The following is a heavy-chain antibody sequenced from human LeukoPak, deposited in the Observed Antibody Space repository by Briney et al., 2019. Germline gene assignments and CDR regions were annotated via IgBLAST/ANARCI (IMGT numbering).Heavy chain of an antibody. CDR1: GFTFRDYY. CDR3: ARSADSSGYAKFDY. V-gene: IGHV3-11*04. D-gene: IGHD3-22*01. J-gene: IGHJ4*02. Sequence: GGSLRLSCAASGFTFRDYYMSWIRQAPGKGLEWVSYISSSGSTIYYADSVKGRFTISRDNAKNSLYLQMNSLRAEDTAVYYCARSADSSGYAKFDYWGQGTLVTVSS. CDR2: ISSSGSTI.